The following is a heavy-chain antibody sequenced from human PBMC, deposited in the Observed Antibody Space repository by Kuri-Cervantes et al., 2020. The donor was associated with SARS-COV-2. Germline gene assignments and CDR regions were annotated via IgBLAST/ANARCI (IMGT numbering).Heavy chain of an antibody. V-gene: IGHV1-69*02. CDR2: IIPILGIA. CDR3: AKVDSSSSYYYYYGMDV. J-gene: IGHJ6*02. D-gene: IGHD6-6*01. CDR1: GGTFSSYT. Sequence: SVKVSCKASGGTFSSYTISWVRQAPGQGLEWMGRIIPILGIANYAQKFQGRVTITADKSTSTAYMELSSLRSEDTAVYYCAKVDSSSSYYYYYGMDVWGQGTTVTVSS.